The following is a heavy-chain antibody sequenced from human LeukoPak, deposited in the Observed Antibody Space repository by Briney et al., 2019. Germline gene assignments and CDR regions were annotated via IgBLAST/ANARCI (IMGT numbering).Heavy chain of an antibody. Sequence: SETLSLTCSVSGYYIRSAYYWGWIRQPPGKGLEWIGTMYHSGSTNYNPSLKSRVTISVDTSKNQLSLKLNSVTAADTAVYYCASSGDLDYWGQGTLVTVSS. CDR1: GYYIRSAYY. J-gene: IGHJ4*02. CDR2: MYHSGST. CDR3: ASSGDLDY. V-gene: IGHV4-38-2*02. D-gene: IGHD4-17*01.